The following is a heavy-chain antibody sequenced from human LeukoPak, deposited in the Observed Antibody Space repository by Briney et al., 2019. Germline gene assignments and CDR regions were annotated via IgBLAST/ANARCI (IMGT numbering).Heavy chain of an antibody. CDR1: GGSISSSNW. CDR3: ASFPTWGSGRHYYMDV. D-gene: IGHD7-27*01. J-gene: IGHJ6*03. CDR2: IYHSGNT. V-gene: IGHV4-4*02. Sequence: TSETLSLTCAVSGGSISSSNWWTWVRQPPGRGLEWIGEIYHSGNTNYNPSLKSRVTISVDKSKNQFSLRLSSVTAADTAMYYCASFPTWGSGRHYYMDVWGKGTTVTVSS.